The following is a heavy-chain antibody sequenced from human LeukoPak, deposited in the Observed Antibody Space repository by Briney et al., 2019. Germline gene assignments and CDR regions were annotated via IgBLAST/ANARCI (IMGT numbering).Heavy chain of an antibody. D-gene: IGHD5-18*01. CDR3: ARDSGYSYDYYMDV. CDR1: GYSISSGYY. CDR2: IYYSGST. Sequence: SETLSLTCTVSGYSISSGYYWGWIRPPPGKGLEWIGYIYYSGSTNYNPSLKSRVTISVDTSKNQFSLKLSSVTAADTAVYYCARDSGYSYDYYMDVWGKGTTVTISS. J-gene: IGHJ6*03. V-gene: IGHV4-61*01.